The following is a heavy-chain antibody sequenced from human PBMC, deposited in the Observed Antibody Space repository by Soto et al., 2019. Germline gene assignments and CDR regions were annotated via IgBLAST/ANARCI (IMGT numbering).Heavy chain of an antibody. CDR1: GGSFSGYY. D-gene: IGHD2-15*01. J-gene: IGHJ3*02. CDR2: INHSGST. CDR3: ARDKDGGYCSGGSRYSDAFDI. Sequence: SETLSLTCAVYGGSFSGYYWSWIRQPPGKGLEWIGEINHSGSTNYNPSLKSRVTISVDTSKNQFSLKLSSVTAADTAVYYCARDKDGGYCSGGSRYSDAFDIWGQGTMVTVSS. V-gene: IGHV4-34*01.